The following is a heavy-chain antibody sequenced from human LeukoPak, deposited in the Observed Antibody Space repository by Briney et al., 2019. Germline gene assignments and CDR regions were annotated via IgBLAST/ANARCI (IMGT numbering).Heavy chain of an antibody. V-gene: IGHV1-46*01. CDR2: INPSGGST. CDR3: ARVGSDYYDTTPWFDP. Sequence: ASVKVSCKASGYTFTSYYMHWVRQAPGQGLEWMGIINPSGGSTSYAQKFQGRVIMTRDMSTSTVYMELSSLRSEDTAVYYCARVGSDYYDTTPWFDPWGQGTLVTVSS. J-gene: IGHJ5*02. CDR1: GYTFTSYY. D-gene: IGHD3-22*01.